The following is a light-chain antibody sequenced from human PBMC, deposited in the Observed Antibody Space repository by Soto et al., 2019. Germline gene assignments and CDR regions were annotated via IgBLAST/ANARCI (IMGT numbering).Light chain of an antibody. CDR2: GAS. CDR3: QQYNNWPLT. J-gene: IGKJ4*01. Sequence: EIVMTQSPATLSVSPGEGATLSCRASQSVNINLAWYQEKPGQAPRLLIYGASTRATGIPARFSGSGSGTEFTLTINSLQSGDFAVYYCQQYNNWPLTFGEGTKVEIK. CDR1: QSVNIN. V-gene: IGKV3-15*01.